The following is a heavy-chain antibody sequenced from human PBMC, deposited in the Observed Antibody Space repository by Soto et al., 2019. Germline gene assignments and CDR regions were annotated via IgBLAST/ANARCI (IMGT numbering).Heavy chain of an antibody. CDR3: ARGPSGDKVDY. V-gene: IGHV4-30-4*08. J-gene: IGHJ4*02. Sequence: SETQCVTCSVSDGYIISGGCYWSWIRQHPDKGLEWIGHIYNGGTTYNNPSLTSRVTISVDTSNNQFSLKLSSVSAADTAVYYCARGPSGDKVDYWGQGTLVTVSS. CDR2: IYNGGTT. D-gene: IGHD7-27*01. CDR1: DGYIISGGCY.